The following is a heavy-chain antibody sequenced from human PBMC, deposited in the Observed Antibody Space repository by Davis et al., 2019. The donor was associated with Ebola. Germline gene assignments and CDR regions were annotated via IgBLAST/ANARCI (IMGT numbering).Heavy chain of an antibody. CDR1: GFTFSSYW. CDR2: IKQDGSEK. CDR3: ARRTAGITLSFYAMDV. V-gene: IGHV3-7*01. D-gene: IGHD1-1*01. Sequence: GESLKISCAASGFTFSSYWMIWVRQAPGKGLEWVANIKQDGSEKYYVDSVKGRFTISRDNAKDSLFLQMDSLRAEDTAVYYCARRTAGITLSFYAMDVWGQGTTVTVSS. J-gene: IGHJ6*02.